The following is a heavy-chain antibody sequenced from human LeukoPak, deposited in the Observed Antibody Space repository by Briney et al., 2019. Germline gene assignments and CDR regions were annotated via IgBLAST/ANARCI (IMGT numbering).Heavy chain of an antibody. J-gene: IGHJ4*02. D-gene: IGHD6-19*01. CDR3: ATLKQWFPFDY. CDR2: INHSGST. V-gene: IGHV4-34*01. CDR1: GGSFSGYY. Sequence: SETLSLTCAVYGGSFSGYYWSWIRQPPGKGLEWIGEINHSGSTNYNPSLKSRVTIFVDTSKNQFSLKLSSVTAADTAVYYCATLKQWFPFDYWGQGTLVTVS.